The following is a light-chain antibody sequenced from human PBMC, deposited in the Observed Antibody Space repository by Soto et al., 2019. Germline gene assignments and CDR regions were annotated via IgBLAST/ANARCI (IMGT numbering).Light chain of an antibody. CDR2: WAS. CDR3: QQYNNIPYT. V-gene: IGKV4-1*01. Sequence: DIVMTQSPDSLAVSLGERATINCKSSQSVLYSSINKSYLTWYQQKSGQPPKLLVYWASTRESGVPDRFSGSGSGTDFTLTISSLQAEDVAVYYCQQYNNIPYTFGQGTKLEIK. CDR1: QSVLYSSINKSY. J-gene: IGKJ2*01.